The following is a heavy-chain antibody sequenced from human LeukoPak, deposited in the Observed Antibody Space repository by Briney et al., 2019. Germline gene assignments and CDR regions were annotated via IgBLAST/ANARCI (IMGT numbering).Heavy chain of an antibody. CDR2: ISYDGSNK. Sequence: GRPLRLSCAASGFTFSSYAMHWVRQAPGKGLEWVAVISYDGSNKYYADSVKGRFTISRDNSKNTLYLQMNSLRAEDTAVYYCARDMNGFDPWGQGTLVTVSS. CDR1: GFTFSSYA. CDR3: ARDMNGFDP. V-gene: IGHV3-30-3*01. J-gene: IGHJ5*02. D-gene: IGHD3-16*01.